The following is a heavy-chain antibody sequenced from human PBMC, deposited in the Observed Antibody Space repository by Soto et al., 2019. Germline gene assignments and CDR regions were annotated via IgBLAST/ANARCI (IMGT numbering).Heavy chain of an antibody. CDR2: IYYSGST. J-gene: IGHJ5*02. Sequence: SETLSLTCTVSGDSISSYYWSWIRQPPGKGLEWIGYIYYSGSTDYNPSLKTRVTISVDTSKNQFSLKLSSVTAADTAIYYCARLGHESPYNWFDPWGQGTLVTVSS. CDR3: ARLGHESPYNWFDP. CDR1: GDSISSYY. D-gene: IGHD3-16*01. V-gene: IGHV4-59*01.